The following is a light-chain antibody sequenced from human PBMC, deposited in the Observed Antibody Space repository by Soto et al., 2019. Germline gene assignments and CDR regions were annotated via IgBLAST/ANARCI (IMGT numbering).Light chain of an antibody. CDR1: QSVSIY. CDR2: GAS. Sequence: EIVMTQSPATLSVSPGERPTLSCRDSQSVSIYLAWYQQKPGQAPRLLIYGASTTATDIPTRFSGSGSGTEFTLTISSLQSEDFADYYCQQYNHWPTFGQGTKVDIK. CDR3: QQYNHWPT. J-gene: IGKJ1*01. V-gene: IGKV3-15*01.